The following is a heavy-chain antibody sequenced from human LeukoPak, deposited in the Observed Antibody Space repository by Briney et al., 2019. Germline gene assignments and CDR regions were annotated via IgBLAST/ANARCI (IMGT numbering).Heavy chain of an antibody. CDR1: GFTFSSYW. D-gene: IGHD3-16*01. CDR2: IHSNGRST. CDR3: ARGGIGSFDY. V-gene: IGHV3-74*01. Sequence: GGSLILSCAASGFTFSSYWMHWVRQAPGKGLVWVSHIHSNGRSTSYADSVKGRFTISRDNAKNTMYLDMNSLRVEDTAVYYCARGGIGSFDYWGQGTLVTVSA. J-gene: IGHJ4*02.